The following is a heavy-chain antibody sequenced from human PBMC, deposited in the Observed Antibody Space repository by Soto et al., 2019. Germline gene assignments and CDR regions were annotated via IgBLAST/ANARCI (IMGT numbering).Heavy chain of an antibody. J-gene: IGHJ3*02. CDR2: ISSSSSYI. V-gene: IGHV3-21*01. CDR3: ARALLWFGELLHDAFDI. CDR1: GFTFSSYS. Sequence: GGSLRLSCAASGFTFSSYSMNWVRQAPGKGLEWVSSISSSSSYIYYADSVKGRFTIARGNAKNSLYLQMNSLRAEDTAVYYCARALLWFGELLHDAFDIWGQGTMVTVSS. D-gene: IGHD3-10*01.